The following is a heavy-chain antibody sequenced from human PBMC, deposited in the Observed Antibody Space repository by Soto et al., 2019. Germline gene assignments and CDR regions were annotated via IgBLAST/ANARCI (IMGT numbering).Heavy chain of an antibody. Sequence: GGSLKLSXAASGFTFSSYAMHWVRQAPGKGLEWVAVISYDGSNKYYADSVKGRFTISRDNSKNTLYLQMNSLRAEDTAVYYCATHSSFDYWGQGTLVTVSS. V-gene: IGHV3-30-3*01. D-gene: IGHD6-13*01. J-gene: IGHJ4*02. CDR3: ATHSSFDY. CDR2: ISYDGSNK. CDR1: GFTFSSYA.